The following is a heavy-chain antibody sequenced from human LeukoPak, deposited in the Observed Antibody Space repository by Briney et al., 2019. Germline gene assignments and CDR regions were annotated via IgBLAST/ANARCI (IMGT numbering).Heavy chain of an antibody. V-gene: IGHV4-59*01. CDR2: IDYSGST. CDR1: AGSFNTYY. CDR3: ARAVPAIDY. Sequence: SSETLSLTCTVSAGSFNTYYWSWIRQPPGKGLEWIGYIDYSGSTTYNPSLKSRVTISVDTSKNQFSLKLSSVTAADTAVYYCARAVPAIDYWGQGTLVTVSS. D-gene: IGHD2-2*01. J-gene: IGHJ4*02.